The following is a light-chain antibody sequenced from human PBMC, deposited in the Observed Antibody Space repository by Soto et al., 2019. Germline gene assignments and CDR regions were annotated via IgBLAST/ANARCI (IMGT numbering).Light chain of an antibody. CDR1: QSVSSSY. J-gene: IGKJ4*01. CDR2: GAS. Sequence: EIVLTQSPGTLSLSPGERATLSCRASQSVSSSYLAWYQQKPGQAPRQLIYGASSRATGITDRFSGSGSGTDFTLTMTRLEPEDFAVYYCHHYRTSFGGGTRVEIK. CDR3: HHYRTS. V-gene: IGKV3-20*01.